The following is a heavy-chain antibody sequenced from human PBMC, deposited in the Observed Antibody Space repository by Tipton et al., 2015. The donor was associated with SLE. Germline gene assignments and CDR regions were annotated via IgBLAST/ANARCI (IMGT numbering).Heavy chain of an antibody. J-gene: IGHJ6*02. D-gene: IGHD1-14*01. CDR2: ITHTGKR. CDR3: AREPDYGMDV. Sequence: LRLSCAGSGFTFRNYAMSWVRQAPGKGLEWMGEITHTGKRNYKSSLKSRVTISVDTSKNQFSLRLTSVTAADTAVYYCAREPDYGMDVWGQGTTVTVSS. V-gene: IGHV4-34*01. CDR1: GFTFRNYA.